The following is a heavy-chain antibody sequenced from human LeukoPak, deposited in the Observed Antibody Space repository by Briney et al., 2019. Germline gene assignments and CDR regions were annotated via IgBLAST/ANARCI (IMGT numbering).Heavy chain of an antibody. CDR2: INHSGST. Sequence: SETLSLTCTVSGGSISSYYWSWIRQPPGKGLEWIGEINHSGSTNYNPSLKSRVTISVDTSKNQFSLKLSSVTAADTAVYYCARGRNSGSPSVYFDYWGQGTLVTVSS. CDR3: ARGRNSGSPSVYFDY. D-gene: IGHD1-26*01. J-gene: IGHJ4*02. CDR1: GGSISSYY. V-gene: IGHV4-34*01.